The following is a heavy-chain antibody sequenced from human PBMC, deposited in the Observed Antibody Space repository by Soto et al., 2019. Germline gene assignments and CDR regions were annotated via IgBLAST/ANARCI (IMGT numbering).Heavy chain of an antibody. CDR3: ARGTYYYDSSGYYVYPDY. V-gene: IGHV4-59*01. CDR1: GGSISSYY. J-gene: IGHJ4*02. CDR2: IYYSGST. Sequence: PSETLSLTCTVSGGSISSYYWSWIRQPPGKGLEWIGYIYYSGSTNYNPSLKSRVTISVDTSKNQFSLKLSSVTAADTAVYYCARGTYYYDSSGYYVYPDYWGQGTLVTVSS. D-gene: IGHD3-22*01.